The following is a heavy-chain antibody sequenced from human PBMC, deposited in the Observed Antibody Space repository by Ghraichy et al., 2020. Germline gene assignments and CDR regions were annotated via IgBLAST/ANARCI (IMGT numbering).Heavy chain of an antibody. V-gene: IGHV1-69*13. CDR2: ITPKYGTA. Sequence: SVKVSCKASGGTFSTNAISWVRQAPGQGLEWMGWITPKYGTASYAQKFQGRVIITADGSTSTAYMELSSLRSEDTAVDYCARELERILVYWGQGTRVTVSS. CDR3: ARELERILVY. J-gene: IGHJ4*02. CDR1: GGTFSTNA. D-gene: IGHD3-3*01.